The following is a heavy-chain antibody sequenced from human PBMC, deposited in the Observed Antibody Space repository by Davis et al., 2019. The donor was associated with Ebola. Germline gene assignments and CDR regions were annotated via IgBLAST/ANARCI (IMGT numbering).Heavy chain of an antibody. Sequence: PGGSLRLSCTASGLSISIYWMTWVRQAPGKGLGWVANIKEDGSEKNYLESVKGRFTISRDNAKNSLYLQMNSLRAEDTAVYYCARDVGVEFDYWGQGTLVTVSS. CDR3: ARDVGVEFDY. V-gene: IGHV3-7*03. CDR1: GLSISIYW. J-gene: IGHJ4*02. D-gene: IGHD3-10*01. CDR2: IKEDGSEK.